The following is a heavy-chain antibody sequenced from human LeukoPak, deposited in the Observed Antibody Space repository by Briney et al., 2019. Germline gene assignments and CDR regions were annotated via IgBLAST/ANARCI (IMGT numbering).Heavy chain of an antibody. CDR3: GRNGDVSAYYWFFDL. CDR1: GFSLCNYG. D-gene: IGHD5-12*01. V-gene: IGHV3-33*01. J-gene: IGHJ2*01. CDR2: ISSGVGKE. Sequence: GGSLRLSCAASGFSLCNYGMHWVRQAPGKGLEWVAAISSGVGKEDFVESVRGRFTISRDTSKNTLHLQMDNLRAEDTAVYFCGRNGDVSAYYWFFDLWGRGSLVSVSS.